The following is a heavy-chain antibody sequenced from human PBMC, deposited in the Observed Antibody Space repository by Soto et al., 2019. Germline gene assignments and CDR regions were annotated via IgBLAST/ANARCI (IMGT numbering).Heavy chain of an antibody. CDR2: IWYDGSNK. CDR1: GFTFSSYG. Sequence: QVQLVESGGGVVQPGRSLRLSCAASGFTFSSYGMHWVRQAPGKGLEWVAVIWYDGSNKYYADSVKGRFTISRDNSKNTLYLQINSLRTEDTAVYYCAREKFDYWGQGTLVTVSS. V-gene: IGHV3-33*01. CDR3: AREKFDY. J-gene: IGHJ4*02.